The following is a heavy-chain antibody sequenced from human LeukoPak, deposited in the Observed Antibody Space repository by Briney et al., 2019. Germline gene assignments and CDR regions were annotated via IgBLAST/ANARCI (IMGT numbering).Heavy chain of an antibody. CDR1: GLTFSSYA. Sequence: PGGSLRLSCAASGLTFSSYAMNWVRQAPGKGLEWVSVISGSGGSTYYADSVRGRFTISRDNSKSTLYLQMSSLRAEDTALYYCTGSYYYEYFQHWGQGTLVTVSS. CDR2: ISGSGGST. CDR3: TGSYYYEYFQH. V-gene: IGHV3-23*01. J-gene: IGHJ1*01. D-gene: IGHD3-22*01.